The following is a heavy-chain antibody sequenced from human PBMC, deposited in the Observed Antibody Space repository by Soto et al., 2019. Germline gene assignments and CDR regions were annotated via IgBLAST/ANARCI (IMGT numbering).Heavy chain of an antibody. V-gene: IGHV3-23*01. J-gene: IGHJ4*02. CDR2: ISTSGGNT. Sequence: GGSLRLSCAVSGFTFGSYAMSWVRQTPGKGLEWVSLISTSGGNTYYADSVKGRFTISRDNSNKTLYLQMNSLRADDTAVYYCTTWLTAHFDYWGRGTQVTVSS. CDR3: TTWLTAHFDY. CDR1: GFTFGSYA. D-gene: IGHD2-21*02.